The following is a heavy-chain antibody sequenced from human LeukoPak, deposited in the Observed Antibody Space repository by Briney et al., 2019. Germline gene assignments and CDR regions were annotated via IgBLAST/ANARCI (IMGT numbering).Heavy chain of an antibody. J-gene: IGHJ4*02. Sequence: PSETLSLTFTVSGGSISSYYWSWIRQPAGKGLEWIGRIYTSGSTNYNPSLKSRVTMSVDTSKNQFSLKLSSVTAADTAVYYCASHLALQWLLDYWGQGTLVTVSS. CDR3: ASHLALQWLLDY. D-gene: IGHD6-19*01. CDR1: GGSISSYY. V-gene: IGHV4-4*07. CDR2: IYTSGST.